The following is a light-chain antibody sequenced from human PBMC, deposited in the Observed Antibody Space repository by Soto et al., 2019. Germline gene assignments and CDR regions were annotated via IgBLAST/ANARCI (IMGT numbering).Light chain of an antibody. V-gene: IGKV3-15*01. Sequence: EIVLTQSPGTLSLSPGERATLSCRASQSVSSSYLAWYQQKPGQAPRLLIYGASTRATAFPARFSGSGSGTEFTLTISRLQSEDFAVYYCQQYKNWPYTFGQGTKVDIK. CDR2: GAS. CDR1: QSVSSSY. J-gene: IGKJ2*01. CDR3: QQYKNWPYT.